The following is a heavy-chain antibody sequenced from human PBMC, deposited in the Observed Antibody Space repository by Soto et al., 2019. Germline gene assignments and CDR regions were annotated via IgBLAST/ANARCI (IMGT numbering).Heavy chain of an antibody. Sequence: SETLSLTCTVSGGSISSSSYYWGWIRQPPGKGLEWIGYIYYSGSTNYNPSLKSRVTISVDTSKNQFSLKLSSVTAADTAVYYCARFYQLLWLDYWGQGTLVTVSS. D-gene: IGHD2-2*01. CDR2: IYYSGST. CDR3: ARFYQLLWLDY. J-gene: IGHJ4*02. V-gene: IGHV4-61*05. CDR1: GGSISSSSYY.